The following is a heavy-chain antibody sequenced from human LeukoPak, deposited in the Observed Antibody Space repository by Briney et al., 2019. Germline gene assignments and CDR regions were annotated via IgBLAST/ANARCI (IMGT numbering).Heavy chain of an antibody. CDR1: DDSITMYY. J-gene: IGHJ6*03. Sequence: PSETLSLTCSVSDDSITMYYWTWMRQPPGKGLEWIGYVDHTRSTNFNPSLNGRVSISRDTTKNLFSLRLRSVTAADTAVYFCARGRVSSSTWYSTYYSYFYMDVWGKGTTVTVSS. CDR2: VDHTRST. D-gene: IGHD1-1*01. CDR3: ARGRVSSSTWYSTYYSYFYMDV. V-gene: IGHV4-59*01.